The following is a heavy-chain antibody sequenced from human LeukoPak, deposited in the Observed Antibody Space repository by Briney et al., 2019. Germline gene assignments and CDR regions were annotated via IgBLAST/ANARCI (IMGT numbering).Heavy chain of an antibody. CDR1: GGSFSSYY. CDR3: ARNYGDYDWFDP. D-gene: IGHD4-17*01. CDR2: IYTSGST. J-gene: IGHJ5*02. V-gene: IGHV4-59*10. Sequence: SETLSLTRAVYGGSFSSYYWSWIRQPAGKGLEWIGRIYTSGSTNYNPSLKSRVTMSVDTSKNQFSLKLSSVTAADTAVYYCARNYGDYDWFDPWGQGTLVTVSS.